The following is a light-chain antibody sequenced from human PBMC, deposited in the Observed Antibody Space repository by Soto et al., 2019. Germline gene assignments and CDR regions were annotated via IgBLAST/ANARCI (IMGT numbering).Light chain of an antibody. Sequence: QSALTQPASVSGSPGQSITISCTGTSSDVGGYNYVSWYQQPPGKAPKLMIYDVSNRPSGVSNRFSGSKSGNTASLTISGLQAEDEADYYCCSYTSSSTPVVFGGGTKLTVL. J-gene: IGLJ2*01. CDR3: CSYTSSSTPVV. CDR1: SSDVGGYNY. V-gene: IGLV2-14*03. CDR2: DVS.